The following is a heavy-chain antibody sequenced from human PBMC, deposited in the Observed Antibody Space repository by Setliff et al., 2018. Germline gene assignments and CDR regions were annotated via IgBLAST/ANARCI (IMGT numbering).Heavy chain of an antibody. CDR1: GYSVRSGYY. J-gene: IGHJ5*02. CDR3: VRGIGTP. Sequence: SETLSLTCAVSGYSVRSGYYWGWVQQPPGKGLEWIGSIFHSGKTYYNPSLQSRVTISIETSKNQFSLKLNSVNDADTAVYYCVRGIGTPWGQGTLVTVSS. V-gene: IGHV4-38-2*01. CDR2: IFHSGKT.